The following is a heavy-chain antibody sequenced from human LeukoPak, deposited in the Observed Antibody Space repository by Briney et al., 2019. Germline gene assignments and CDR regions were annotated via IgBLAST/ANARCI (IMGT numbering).Heavy chain of an antibody. Sequence: PSETLPLTCVVSGGSISSSNSWSWVRQPPGKGLEWIGEIYHSGSTNYNPSLKSRVTMSVDKSKNQFSLNLSSVTAADTAVYYCARRTSGWYGIDYWGQGTLVTVSS. D-gene: IGHD6-19*01. CDR1: GGSISSSNS. CDR3: ARRTSGWYGIDY. CDR2: IYHSGST. V-gene: IGHV4-4*02. J-gene: IGHJ4*02.